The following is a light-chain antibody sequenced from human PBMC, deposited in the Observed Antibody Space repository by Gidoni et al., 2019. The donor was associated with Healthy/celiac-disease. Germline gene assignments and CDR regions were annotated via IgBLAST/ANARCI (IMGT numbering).Light chain of an antibody. CDR2: DAS. V-gene: IGKV3-11*01. CDR1: QSVSSY. J-gene: IGKJ4*01. CDR3: QQRSNWLT. Sequence: DIVLTHSPATLSLSPGERATLSCKASQSVSSYLAWYQQKAGQAPSLLIYDASTRAPGSPARSRGSGSGTDFTLTISSLEPEDFAVYYCQQRSNWLTFGGGTKVEIK.